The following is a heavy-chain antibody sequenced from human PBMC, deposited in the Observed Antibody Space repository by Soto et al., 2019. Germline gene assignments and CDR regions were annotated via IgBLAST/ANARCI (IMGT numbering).Heavy chain of an antibody. CDR3: AREDDGMDV. V-gene: IGHV3-30-3*01. CDR1: GFTFSGYA. Sequence: QVQLVESGGGVVQPGRSLRLSCAASGFTFSGYAMHWVRQAPGKGLEWVAVISYDGSNKYYADSVKGRFTISRDNSKNKLYLQMNSLRGEETAVYYCAREDDGMDVWGQGTTVTVSS. CDR2: ISYDGSNK. J-gene: IGHJ6*02.